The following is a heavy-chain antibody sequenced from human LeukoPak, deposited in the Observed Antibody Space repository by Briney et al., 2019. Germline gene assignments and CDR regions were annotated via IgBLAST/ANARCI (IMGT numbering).Heavy chain of an antibody. J-gene: IGHJ2*01. V-gene: IGHV5-51*01. CDR2: IYPGDSDT. CDR3: ARRVVNNRNWYFDL. D-gene: IGHD4-23*01. Sequence: GESLKISCKGSGYSFTTYWIGWVRQMPGKGLEWMGIIYPGDSDTTYSPSFHGQVTISADKSINTAYLQWSSLKASDTAMYYCARRVVNNRNWYFDLWGRGTLVTVSS. CDR1: GYSFTTYW.